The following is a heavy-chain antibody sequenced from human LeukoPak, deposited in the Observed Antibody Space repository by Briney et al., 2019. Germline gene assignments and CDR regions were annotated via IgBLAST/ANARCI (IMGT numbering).Heavy chain of an antibody. CDR3: ARDSLPNDFWSGYYGYYYGMDV. CDR2: IYYSGST. Sequence: SETLSLTCTVSGGSVSSGSYYWSWIRQPPGKGLGWIGYIYYSGSTNYNPSLKSRVTISVDTSKNQFSLKLSSVTAADTAVYYCARDSLPNDFWSGYYGYYYGMDVWGQGTTVTVSS. J-gene: IGHJ6*02. D-gene: IGHD3-3*01. V-gene: IGHV4-61*01. CDR1: GGSVSSGSYY.